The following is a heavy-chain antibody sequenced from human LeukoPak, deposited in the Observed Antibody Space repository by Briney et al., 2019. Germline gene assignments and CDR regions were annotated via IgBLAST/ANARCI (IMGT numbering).Heavy chain of an antibody. Sequence: GGSLRLSCAASGFTFSSNYMSWVRQAPGKGLEWVSVIYSGGSTYYADSVKGRFTISRHNSKNTLYLQMNSLRAEDTAVYYCARGVGTAMTYYYYGMDVWGQGTTVTVSS. V-gene: IGHV3-53*04. CDR1: GFTFSSNY. CDR3: ARGVGTAMTYYYYGMDV. D-gene: IGHD5-18*01. J-gene: IGHJ6*02. CDR2: IYSGGST.